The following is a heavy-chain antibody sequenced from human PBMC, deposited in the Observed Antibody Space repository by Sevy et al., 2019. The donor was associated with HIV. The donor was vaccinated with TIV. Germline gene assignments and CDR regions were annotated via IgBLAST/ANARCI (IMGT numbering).Heavy chain of an antibody. CDR1: GFTFSNYG. CDR3: AKDPNDYCHSFDI. D-gene: IGHD1-1*01. J-gene: IGHJ3*02. Sequence: GGSLRLSCVGSGFTFSNYGMTWVRQAPGKGLEWVSSISVTSARTYYADSVRGRFTVSRDNSEKTRYLQMNSLGAEDTAVYYCAKDPNDYCHSFDIWGQGTLVTVSS. V-gene: IGHV3-23*01. CDR2: ISVTSART.